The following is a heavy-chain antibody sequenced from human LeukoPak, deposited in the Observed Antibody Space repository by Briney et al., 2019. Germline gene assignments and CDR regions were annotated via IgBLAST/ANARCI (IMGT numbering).Heavy chain of an antibody. CDR3: ARSTWLLDK. V-gene: IGHV4-59*01. Sequence: PSETLSLTCTVSGVSINKYYWSWIRQPPGKGLEWIGYIDYSGSTNYNPSLKSRVTISLDTSKSQFSLKLNSVTAADTAVYYCARSTWLLDKWGQGTLVTVSS. J-gene: IGHJ4*02. CDR2: IDYSGST. D-gene: IGHD3-22*01. CDR1: GVSINKYY.